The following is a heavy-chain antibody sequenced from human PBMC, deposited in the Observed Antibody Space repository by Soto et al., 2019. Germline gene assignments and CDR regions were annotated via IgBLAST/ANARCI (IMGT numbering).Heavy chain of an antibody. D-gene: IGHD3-3*01. CDR1: GVTFSSYA. V-gene: IGHV1-69*13. J-gene: IGHJ4*02. Sequence: SVKVSCKASGVTFSSYAISWVRQAPGQRLDWMGGIIPIFGTANYAQKFQGRVTITADESTSTAYMELSSLRSEDTAVYYCARRSTIFGVVTPIGYFDYWGQGTLVTVSS. CDR3: ARRSTIFGVVTPIGYFDY. CDR2: IIPIFGTA.